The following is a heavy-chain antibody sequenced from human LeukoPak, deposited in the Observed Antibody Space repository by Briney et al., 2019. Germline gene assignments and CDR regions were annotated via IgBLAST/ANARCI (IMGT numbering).Heavy chain of an antibody. CDR3: VRAIGGRAATIDY. CDR1: GFTFSSYS. D-gene: IGHD2-15*01. V-gene: IGHV3-30*02. CDR2: IRYDGSNK. J-gene: IGHJ4*02. Sequence: RGGSLRLSCAASGFTFSSYSMNWVRQAPGKGLEWVAFIRYDGSNKYYADSVKGRFTISRDNSKNTLYLQMNSLRAEDTAVYYCVRAIGGRAATIDYWGQGTLVTVSS.